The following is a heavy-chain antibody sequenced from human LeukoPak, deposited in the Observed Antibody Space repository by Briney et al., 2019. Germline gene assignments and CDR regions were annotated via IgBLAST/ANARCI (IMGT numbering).Heavy chain of an antibody. V-gene: IGHV3-30*02. Sequence: PGGSLRLSCAASGFTFSSYGMHWVRQAPGKGLEWVAFIQYDGSDRSYADSVKGRFTISRDSSKNTLYLQMNSLRAEDTAVYYCAKDRKVSFRERSDYMDVWGKGTTVTVSS. CDR1: GFTFSSYG. CDR3: AKDRKVSFRERSDYMDV. CDR2: IQYDGSDR. J-gene: IGHJ6*03. D-gene: IGHD1-1*01.